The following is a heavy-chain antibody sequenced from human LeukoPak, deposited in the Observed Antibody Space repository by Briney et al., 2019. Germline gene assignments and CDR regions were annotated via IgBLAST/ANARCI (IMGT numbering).Heavy chain of an antibody. Sequence: GASVKVSCKASGYTFTSYGISWVRQAPGQGLEWMGWISAYNGNTNYAQKLQGRVTMTTDTSTSTAYMELRSLRSDDTAVYYCARYCSSTSCYHTEPYNWFDPWGQGTLVTVSS. CDR1: GYTFTSYG. V-gene: IGHV1-18*01. J-gene: IGHJ5*02. CDR3: ARYCSSTSCYHTEPYNWFDP. CDR2: ISAYNGNT. D-gene: IGHD2-2*01.